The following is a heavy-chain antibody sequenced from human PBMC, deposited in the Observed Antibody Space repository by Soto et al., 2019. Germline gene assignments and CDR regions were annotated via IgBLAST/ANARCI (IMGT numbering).Heavy chain of an antibody. Sequence: ASVKVSCKASGYTFTGYYMHWVRQAPGQGLEWMGWINPNSGGTNYAQKFQGRVTMTRDTSISTAYMELSGLRSDDTAVYYCARAAAGTGYFDYWGQGTLVTVSS. J-gene: IGHJ4*02. D-gene: IGHD6-13*01. CDR2: INPNSGGT. CDR3: ARAAAGTGYFDY. CDR1: GYTFTGYY. V-gene: IGHV1-2*02.